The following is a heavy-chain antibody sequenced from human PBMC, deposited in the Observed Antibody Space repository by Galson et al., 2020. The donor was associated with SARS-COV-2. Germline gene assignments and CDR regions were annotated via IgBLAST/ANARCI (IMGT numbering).Heavy chain of an antibody. J-gene: IGHJ6*03. D-gene: IGHD3-10*01. CDR3: AEGRAPPPLDFYYLDV. Sequence: GGSLRLSCAATGFTFRLYAMHWVRQAPGKGLEWVAVTSKDGSYKYYGDSVRGRFTISRDNSKNTLYLQMDSLRIEDSAVYYCAEGRAPPPLDFYYLDVWGRGTTVTISS. V-gene: IGHV3-30*04. CDR1: GFTFRLYA. CDR2: TSKDGSYK.